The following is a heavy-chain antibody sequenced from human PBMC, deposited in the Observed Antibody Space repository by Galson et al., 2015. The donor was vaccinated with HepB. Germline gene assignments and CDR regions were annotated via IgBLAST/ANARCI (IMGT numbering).Heavy chain of an antibody. CDR2: IKEDGSKR. D-gene: IGHD3-10*01. CDR3: ASLSYYGPGSPKGAEAFDI. V-gene: IGHV3-7*01. Sequence: SLRLSCAASGFTFSSYWMSWVRQAPGKGLEWVANIKEDGSKRYYVDSVKGRFTISRDNAKNSVYLQMNSLRADDTAVYYCASLSYYGPGSPKGAEAFDIWGQGTMVTVSS. CDR1: GFTFSSYW. J-gene: IGHJ3*02.